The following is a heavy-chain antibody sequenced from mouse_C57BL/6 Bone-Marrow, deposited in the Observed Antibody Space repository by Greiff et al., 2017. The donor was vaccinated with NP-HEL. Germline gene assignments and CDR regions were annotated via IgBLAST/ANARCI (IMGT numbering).Heavy chain of an antibody. J-gene: IGHJ2*01. V-gene: IGHV10-1*01. CDR2: IRSKSNNYAT. D-gene: IGHD3-1*01. CDR3: VRQGYGFDY. Sequence: EVKLMESGGGLVQPKGSLKLSCAASGFSFNTYAMNWVRQAPGKGLEWVARIRSKSNNYATYYADSVKDRFTISRDESESMLYLQMNNLKTEDTAMYYCVRQGYGFDYWGQGTTLTVSS. CDR1: GFSFNTYA.